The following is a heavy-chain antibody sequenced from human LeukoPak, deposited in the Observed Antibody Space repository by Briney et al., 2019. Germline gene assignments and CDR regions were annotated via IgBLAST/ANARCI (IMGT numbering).Heavy chain of an antibody. CDR3: AKHSYGLPRFDY. J-gene: IGHJ4*02. D-gene: IGHD5-18*01. V-gene: IGHV4-34*01. CDR2: INHSGST. Sequence: SETLSLTCAVYGGSFSGYYWSWIRQPPGKGLELIGEINHSGSTNYNPSLKSRVTISVDTSKNQFSLKLSSVTAADTAVYYCAKHSYGLPRFDYWGQGTLVTVSS. CDR1: GGSFSGYY.